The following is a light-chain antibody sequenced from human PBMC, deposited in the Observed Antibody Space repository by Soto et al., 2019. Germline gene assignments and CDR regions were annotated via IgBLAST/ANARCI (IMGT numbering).Light chain of an antibody. J-gene: IGLJ2*01. CDR1: SSDIGAYNF. Sequence: QSALTQPASVPGSPGQSITISCTGTSSDIGAYNFVSWYQQHPGKAPKLMLYDVNIRPSGASNRFSGSKSGNTASLTISGLQAEDEADYYCTSWTTSTTMIFGGGTKVTVL. CDR2: DVN. V-gene: IGLV2-14*03. CDR3: TSWTTSTTMI.